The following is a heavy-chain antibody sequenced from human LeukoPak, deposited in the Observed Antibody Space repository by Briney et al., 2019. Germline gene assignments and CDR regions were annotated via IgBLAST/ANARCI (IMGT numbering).Heavy chain of an antibody. D-gene: IGHD2-2*01. CDR3: GGDGGRTSSDAIEI. J-gene: IGHJ3*02. CDR1: GVSISTSY. CDR2: MYTTGGT. V-gene: IGHV4-4*07. Sequence: NPSETLSLTCAASGVSISTSYWTWIRQPAGTGLQWIGRMYTTGGTNYNPSLKSRVTTSIDTSKNQFSLKLTSVTAADTAVYYCGGDGGRTSSDAIEIWGQGTMVIVSS.